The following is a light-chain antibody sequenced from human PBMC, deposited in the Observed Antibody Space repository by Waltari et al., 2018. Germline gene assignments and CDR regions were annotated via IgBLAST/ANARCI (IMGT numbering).Light chain of an antibody. Sequence: SYVLTQPPSVSVAPGQTARITCDGNKIGSKNVHWYQQKPGQAPVLVVYDDGDRPSGIPERVSGSNSGNTATLTISRVDAGDDADYYCQVWDSGSDHYVFGTVTKVTVL. V-gene: IGLV3-21*02. CDR1: KIGSKN. J-gene: IGLJ1*01. CDR2: DDG. CDR3: QVWDSGSDHYV.